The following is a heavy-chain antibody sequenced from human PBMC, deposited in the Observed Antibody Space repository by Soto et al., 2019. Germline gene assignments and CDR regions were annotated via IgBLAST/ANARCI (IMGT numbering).Heavy chain of an antibody. Sequence: GGSLTLSCAASGFSVSSNYMNWVRQAPGKGLEWLSVIYSGGDTHYADSVKGRFSVSRDNSENRVYLEMKSLRVEDTAIYYCAREPFSQYSHDTSGFQKWGLGTLVTVSS. V-gene: IGHV3-53*05. CDR1: GFSVSSNY. CDR2: IYSGGDT. J-gene: IGHJ4*02. CDR3: AREPFSQYSHDTSGFQK. D-gene: IGHD3-22*01.